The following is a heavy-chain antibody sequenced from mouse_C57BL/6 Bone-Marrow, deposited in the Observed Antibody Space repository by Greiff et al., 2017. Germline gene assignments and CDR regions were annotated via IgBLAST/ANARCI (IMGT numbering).Heavy chain of an antibody. CDR1: GFTFSDYG. CDR3: ARLYGNYHYYAMDY. Sequence: EVQLQESGGGLVKPGGSLKLSCAASGFTFSDYGMHWVRQAPEKGLEWVAYISSGSSTIYYADTVKGRFTISRDNAKNTLFLQMTSLRSEDTAMYYCARLYGNYHYYAMDYWGQRTSVTVSS. V-gene: IGHV5-17*01. D-gene: IGHD2-1*01. CDR2: ISSGSSTI. J-gene: IGHJ4*01.